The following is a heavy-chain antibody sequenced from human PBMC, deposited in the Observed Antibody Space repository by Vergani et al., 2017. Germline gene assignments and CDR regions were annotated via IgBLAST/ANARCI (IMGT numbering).Heavy chain of an antibody. J-gene: IGHJ3*02. D-gene: IGHD6-19*01. CDR3: ASSSGLFVGDAFDI. V-gene: IGHV1-69*01. Sequence: QVQLVQSGGEVKKPGSSVKVSCKASGGTFSSYAIRWVRQAPGQGLEWMGGIIPIFGTANYAQKVQGRVTITADESTSTAYMELSSLRSEDTAVYYCASSSGLFVGDAFDIWGQGTMVTVSS. CDR2: IIPIFGTA. CDR1: GGTFSSYA.